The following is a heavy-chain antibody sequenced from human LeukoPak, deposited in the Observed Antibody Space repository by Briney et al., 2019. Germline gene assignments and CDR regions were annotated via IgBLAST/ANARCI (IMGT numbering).Heavy chain of an antibody. V-gene: IGHV3-23*01. D-gene: IGHD2-2*01. CDR3: ARDRRYCSSTSCYVFDY. J-gene: IGHJ4*02. Sequence: PGGSLRFSCAASGFTFSSYAMSWVRQAPGKGLEWVSATSGSGGSTYYADSVKGRFTISRDNSKNTLYLQMNSLRAEDTAVYYCARDRRYCSSTSCYVFDYWGQGTLVTVSS. CDR1: GFTFSSYA. CDR2: TSGSGGST.